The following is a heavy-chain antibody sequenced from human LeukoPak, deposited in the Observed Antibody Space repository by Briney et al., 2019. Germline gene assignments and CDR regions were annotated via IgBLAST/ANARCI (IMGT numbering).Heavy chain of an antibody. D-gene: IGHD6-19*01. CDR2: INPNSGGT. J-gene: IGHJ4*02. CDR3: AREGVAVAVGGDYFDY. V-gene: IGHV1-2*02. CDR1: GYTFTGYY. Sequence: ASVKVSCKASGYTFTGYYMHWVRQAPGQGLEWMGWINPNSGGTNYAQKFQGRVTMTRDTSISTAYMELSRLRSDDTAVYYCAREGVAVAVGGDYFDYWGQGTLVTVSS.